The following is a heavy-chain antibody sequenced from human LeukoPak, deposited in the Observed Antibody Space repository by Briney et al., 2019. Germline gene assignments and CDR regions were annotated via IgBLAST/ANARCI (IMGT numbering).Heavy chain of an antibody. CDR3: ARDIEAAGLFLDY. CDR2: MKYDGSEK. CDR1: GFTFSSYW. Sequence: GGSLRLSCAASGFTFSSYWMSWVRQAPGKGLEWVANMKYDGSEKYYVDSVKGRFTISRDNAKNSLYLQMNSLRAEDTAVYYCARDIEAAGLFLDYWGQGTLVTVPS. V-gene: IGHV3-7*01. J-gene: IGHJ4*02. D-gene: IGHD6-13*01.